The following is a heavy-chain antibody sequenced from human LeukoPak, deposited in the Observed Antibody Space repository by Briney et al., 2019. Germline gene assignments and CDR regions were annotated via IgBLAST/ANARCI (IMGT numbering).Heavy chain of an antibody. CDR2: IMPMFGKT. CDR3: ARSTSAAGSPTSYDY. V-gene: IGHV1-69*06. D-gene: IGHD6-13*01. J-gene: IGHJ4*02. Sequence: RASVKVSCKASGGTFSGYDISWVRQAPGQGLEWMGGIMPMFGKTNYAQKFQGRVTTTADKATSTAYMELSSLRSEDTAVYYCARSTSAAGSPTSYDYWGQGTLVTVSS. CDR1: GGTFSGYD.